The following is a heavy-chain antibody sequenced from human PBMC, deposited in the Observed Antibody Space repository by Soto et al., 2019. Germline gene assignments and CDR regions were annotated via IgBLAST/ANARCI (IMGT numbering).Heavy chain of an antibody. J-gene: IGHJ4*02. CDR2: VYSSGTT. CDR3: ARDIGSYAYAEGY. Sequence: SETLSLTCSVSGGSINSYWWSWIRQPAGKGLEWIGRVYSSGTTDYNPSLNDRATMSVETSKNQFSLKLTSVTAADTAVYYCARDIGSYAYAEGYWGQGIQVTVS. CDR1: GGSINSYW. V-gene: IGHV4-4*07. D-gene: IGHD2-2*01.